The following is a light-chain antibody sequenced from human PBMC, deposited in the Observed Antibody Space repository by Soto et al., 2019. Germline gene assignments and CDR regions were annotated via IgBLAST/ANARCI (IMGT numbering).Light chain of an antibody. CDR2: DAS. V-gene: IGKV3-11*01. CDR1: QSVSSY. Sequence: EIVLTQSPGTLSLSPGERATLSCRASQSVSSYLAWYQQKPGQAPRLLTYDASTRATGISARFSGSGSGTNFTLTISGLEPEDFAVYYCQQRSNWPVTFGQGTKV. CDR3: QQRSNWPVT. J-gene: IGKJ1*01.